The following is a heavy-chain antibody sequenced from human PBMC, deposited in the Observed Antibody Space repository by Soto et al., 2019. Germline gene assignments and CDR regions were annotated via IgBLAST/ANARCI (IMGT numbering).Heavy chain of an antibody. V-gene: IGHV4-39*01. D-gene: IGHD6-6*01. CDR3: ARQIRGGNGGFIAARHGDAFDI. CDR2: IYYSGST. J-gene: IGHJ3*02. CDR1: GGSISSSSYY. Sequence: QLQLQESGPGLVKPSETLSLTCTVSGGSISSSSYYWGWIRQPPGKGLEWIGSIYYSGSTYYNPSLKSRVTISVDTSKNQFSLKLSSVTAADTAVYYCARQIRGGNGGFIAARHGDAFDIWGQGTMVTVSS.